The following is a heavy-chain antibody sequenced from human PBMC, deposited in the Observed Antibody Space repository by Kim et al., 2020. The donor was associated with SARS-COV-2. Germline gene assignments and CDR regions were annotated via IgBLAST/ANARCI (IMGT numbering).Heavy chain of an antibody. V-gene: IGHV5-51*01. CDR3: ARRGILTGYYNRDAFDI. CDR2: IYPGDSDT. CDR1: GYSFTSYW. Sequence: GESLKISCKGSGYSFTSYWIGWVRQMPGKGLEWMGIIYPGDSDTRYSPSFQGQVTISADKSISTAYLQWSSLKASDTAMYYCARRGILTGYYNRDAFDIWGQGTMVTVSS. D-gene: IGHD3-9*01. J-gene: IGHJ3*02.